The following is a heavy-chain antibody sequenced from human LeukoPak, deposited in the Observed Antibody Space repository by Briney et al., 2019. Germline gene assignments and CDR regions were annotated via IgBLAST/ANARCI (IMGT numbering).Heavy chain of an antibody. CDR1: GFTFSSYE. V-gene: IGHV3-48*03. D-gene: IGHD3-9*01. Sequence: GGSLRLSCAASGFTFSSYEMNWVRQAPGKGLEWVSYISSSGSTIYYADSVKGRFTISRDNAKNSLYLHMNSLRAEDTAVYYCARDPRINPRAISTGYDHWGQGTLVTVSS. CDR3: ARDPRINPRAISTGYDH. CDR2: ISSSGSTI. J-gene: IGHJ5*02.